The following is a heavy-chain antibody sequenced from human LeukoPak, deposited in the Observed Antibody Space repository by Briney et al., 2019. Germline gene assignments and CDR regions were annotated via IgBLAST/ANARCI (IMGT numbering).Heavy chain of an antibody. CDR1: GYSFTTYG. CDR3: ARYMIAARRNWIDP. CDR2: ISAYNGNT. V-gene: IGHV1-18*01. D-gene: IGHD6-6*01. J-gene: IGHJ5*02. Sequence: GASVKVSCKASGYSFTTYGISWVPQAPGQGLEWMGWISAYNGNTNYAQKLQGRVTMTTDTSTSTAYMELRSLRYDDTAVYYCARYMIAARRNWIDPWGQGTLVTVSS.